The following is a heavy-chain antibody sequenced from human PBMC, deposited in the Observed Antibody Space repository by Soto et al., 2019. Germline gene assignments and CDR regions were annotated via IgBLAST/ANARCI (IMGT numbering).Heavy chain of an antibody. CDR1: GYSFTSYW. CDR3: VRHIATDYHYGMDV. J-gene: IGHJ6*02. D-gene: IGHD2-21*02. Sequence: PGESLKISCKGSGYSFTSYWIGWVSQMPGKGLEWMGVIYPGDSHTTYSPSFQGQVTISADTSFSTAYLQWSSLKASDTAIYYCVRHIATDYHYGMDVWGQGATVTVSS. V-gene: IGHV5-51*01. CDR2: IYPGDSHT.